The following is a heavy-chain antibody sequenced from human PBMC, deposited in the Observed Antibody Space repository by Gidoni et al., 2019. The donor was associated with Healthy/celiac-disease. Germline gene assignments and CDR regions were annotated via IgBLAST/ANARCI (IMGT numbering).Heavy chain of an antibody. D-gene: IGHD3-22*01. CDR3: AKGDYDSSGPIDY. J-gene: IGHJ4*02. CDR1: GVTFVDYA. Sequence: EVQLVESGGGWVQPGRSRRLSCAASGVTFVDYAMHGVRQAPGKGLEWVSGFSWNSGSIGYADSVKGRFTISRDNAKNSLYLQMTSLSAEDTALYYCAKGDYDSSGPIDYWGQGTLVTVSS. CDR2: FSWNSGSI. V-gene: IGHV3-9*01.